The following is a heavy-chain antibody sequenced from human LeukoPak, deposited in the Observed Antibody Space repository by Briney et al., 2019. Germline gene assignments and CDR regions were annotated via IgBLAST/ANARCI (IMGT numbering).Heavy chain of an antibody. CDR2: ISYDGSNK. V-gene: IGHV3-30*04. D-gene: IGHD5-18*01. Sequence: GGSLRLSCAASGFTFSSYAMHWVRQAPGKGLEWVAVISYDGSNKYYADSVKGRFTISRDNSKNTLYLQMNSLRAEDTAVYYCAKAVTYDYWGQGTLVTVSS. J-gene: IGHJ4*02. CDR3: AKAVTYDY. CDR1: GFTFSSYA.